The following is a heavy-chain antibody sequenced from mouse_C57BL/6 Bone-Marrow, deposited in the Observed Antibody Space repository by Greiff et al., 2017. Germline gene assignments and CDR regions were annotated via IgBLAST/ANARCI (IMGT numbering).Heavy chain of an antibody. Sequence: QVQLKESGPGLVQPSQSLSITCTVSGFSLTSYGVHWVRQSPGKGLEWLGVIWSGGSTDYNAAFISRLSISKDNSKGQVFFKMNSLQADDTAIYYCAIYYGYSWFAYWGQGTLVTVSA. V-gene: IGHV2-2*01. D-gene: IGHD2-2*01. CDR2: IWSGGST. J-gene: IGHJ3*01. CDR1: GFSLTSYG. CDR3: AIYYGYSWFAY.